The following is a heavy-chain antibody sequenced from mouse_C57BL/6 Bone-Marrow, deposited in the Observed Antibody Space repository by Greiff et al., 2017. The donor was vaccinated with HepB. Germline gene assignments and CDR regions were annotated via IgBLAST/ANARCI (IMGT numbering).Heavy chain of an antibody. CDR2: IWTGGGT. Sequence: QVQLKESGPGLVAPSQSLSITCTVSGFSLTSYAISWVRQPPGKGLEWLGVIWTGGGTNNNSALKSRVSISKDNSKSQVYLKMNSLQTDDTARYYCARYRADGCCEGWFANWGQGTLVTVSA. CDR1: GFSLTSYA. J-gene: IGHJ3*01. D-gene: IGHD2-3*01. CDR3: ARYRADGCCEGWFAN. V-gene: IGHV2-9-1*01.